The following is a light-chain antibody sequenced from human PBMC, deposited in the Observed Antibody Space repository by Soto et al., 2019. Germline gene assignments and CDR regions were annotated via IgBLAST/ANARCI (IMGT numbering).Light chain of an antibody. V-gene: IGKV3-15*01. CDR3: QQYNNWPLT. Sequence: EVVMTQSPATLSVSPGDKVSLSCRANQTISNTLAWYQQKPGQAPRLLIYAASTRATGVSARFSGGGSGTEFTLTITSLQSEDFAVYWCQQYNNWPLTFGPGTRLEIK. CDR1: QTISNT. J-gene: IGKJ5*01. CDR2: AAS.